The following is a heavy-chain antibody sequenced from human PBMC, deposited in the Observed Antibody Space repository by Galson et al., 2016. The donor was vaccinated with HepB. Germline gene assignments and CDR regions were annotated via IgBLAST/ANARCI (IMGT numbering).Heavy chain of an antibody. Sequence: SLRLSCAASGFTLRSYAMTWVRQAPGEGLEWVSTISHSGGNTHYADSVKGRFTVSRDNSKNTAFLQMNHLRADDTATYYCARELKEYYYYSSGLIWGHGTVVSVTS. CDR2: ISHSGGNT. D-gene: IGHD3-22*01. V-gene: IGHV3-23*01. J-gene: IGHJ3*02. CDR1: GFTLRSYA. CDR3: ARELKEYYYYSSGLI.